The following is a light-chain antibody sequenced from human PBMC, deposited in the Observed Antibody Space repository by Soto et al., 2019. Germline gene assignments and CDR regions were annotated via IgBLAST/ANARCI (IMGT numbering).Light chain of an antibody. CDR2: GNS. CDR1: SSNIGAGYD. J-gene: IGLJ1*01. Sequence: QSVLAQPLSVSGAPGRKVTISCTGSSSNIGAGYDLHWYQQLPGTAPKLLLYGNSNRPSGVPDRFSGSKSGTSASLAITGLQAEDEADYYCQSYDSSLSAYVFGTGTKVTVL. CDR3: QSYDSSLSAYV. V-gene: IGLV1-40*01.